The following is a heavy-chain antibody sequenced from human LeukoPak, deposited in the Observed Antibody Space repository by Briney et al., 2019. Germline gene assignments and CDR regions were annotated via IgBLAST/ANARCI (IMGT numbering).Heavy chain of an antibody. Sequence: GGSLRLSCAASGFTFSNSWMHRVRQTPGKGLVWVSNINSDGSITSFADSVKGRFTISRDNAKNTLYLQMSSLRAEDTAVYYCARKSATMNAAFDYWGQGTLVTVSS. J-gene: IGHJ4*02. D-gene: IGHD3-22*01. CDR1: GFTFSNSW. CDR2: INSDGSIT. CDR3: ARKSATMNAAFDY. V-gene: IGHV3-74*01.